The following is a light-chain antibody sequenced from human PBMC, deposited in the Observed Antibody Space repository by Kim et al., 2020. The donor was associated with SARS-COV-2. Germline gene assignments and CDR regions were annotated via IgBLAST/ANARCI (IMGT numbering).Light chain of an antibody. CDR3: QQYNYYLT. CDR1: ESVRSQ. V-gene: IGKV3-15*01. J-gene: IGKJ2*01. CDR2: GAS. Sequence: EVVMTQSPATLSVSPGEAATLSCRASESVRSQLAWYQQKPGQAPTLLIYGASTRATGIPVRFSGSGSGTDFTLTISRLQSEDFAVYYCQQYNYYLTFGQGTKLEIK.